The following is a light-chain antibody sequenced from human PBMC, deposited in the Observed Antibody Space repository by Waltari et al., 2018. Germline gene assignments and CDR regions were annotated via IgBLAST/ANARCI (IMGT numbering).Light chain of an antibody. V-gene: IGKV3-11*01. J-gene: IGKJ1*01. CDR1: QSVGTS. CDR3: QQRNTWPRT. Sequence: NFLTQSPATLSVSAGERAALSCRASQSVGTSLAWYQHRTGQAPRLLIYDASKRAAGIPARFSGSGSGTDFTLAIDTLEPEDFAVYYCQQRNTWPRTFGQGTKVEI. CDR2: DAS.